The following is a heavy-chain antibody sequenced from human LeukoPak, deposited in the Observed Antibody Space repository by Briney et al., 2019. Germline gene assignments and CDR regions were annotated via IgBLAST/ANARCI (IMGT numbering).Heavy chain of an antibody. Sequence: ASVKVSCKACGGTFSSYAISWVRQAPGQGLEWMGGVIPIFGTANYAQKFQGRVTITADESTSTAYMELSSLRSEDTAVYYCARDRRLHSCSWYHYWGQGTLVTVSS. D-gene: IGHD6-13*01. CDR3: ARDRRLHSCSWYHY. J-gene: IGHJ4*02. CDR2: VIPIFGTA. V-gene: IGHV1-69*01. CDR1: GGTFSSYA.